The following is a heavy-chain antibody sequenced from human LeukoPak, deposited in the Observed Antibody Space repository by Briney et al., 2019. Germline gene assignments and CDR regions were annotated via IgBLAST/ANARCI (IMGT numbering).Heavy chain of an antibody. CDR3: ATIVVGPGSVYYYMDV. CDR1: GYSISSGDY. D-gene: IGHD2-2*01. J-gene: IGHJ6*03. Sequence: SETLSLTCTVSGYSISSGDYWGWIRQPPGKGLEWIGSIYHSGSTYYNPSLKSRVSISVDTSKIQFSLRLSSVTAADTAVYYCATIVVGPGSVYYYMDVWGKGTTVTVSS. CDR2: IYHSGST. V-gene: IGHV4-38-2*02.